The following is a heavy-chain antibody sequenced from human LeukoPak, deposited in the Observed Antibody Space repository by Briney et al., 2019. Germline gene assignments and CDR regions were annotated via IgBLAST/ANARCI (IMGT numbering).Heavy chain of an antibody. Sequence: SETLSLTCTVSGGSISSYYWSWIRQPPGKGLEWIGYIYYSGSTNYNPFLKSRVTISVDTSKNQFSLKLSSVTAADTAVYYCASAGYYDSSGYSSFDYWGQGTLVTVSS. J-gene: IGHJ4*02. D-gene: IGHD3-22*01. CDR1: GGSISSYY. V-gene: IGHV4-59*01. CDR2: IYYSGST. CDR3: ASAGYYDSSGYSSFDY.